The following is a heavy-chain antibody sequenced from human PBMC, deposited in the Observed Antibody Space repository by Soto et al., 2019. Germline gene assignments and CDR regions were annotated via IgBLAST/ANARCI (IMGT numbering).Heavy chain of an antibody. J-gene: IGHJ4*02. CDR2: IDSDESTT. CDR1: GFTFSTYW. CDR3: ARVQAGNSPFDY. Sequence: GGSLRLSCAASGFTFSTYWMHWVRQAPGKGLVWVSRIDSDESTTTYADSVKGRFTISRDNAKNTLYLQMNSLRAEDTAVYYCARVQAGNSPFDYWGQGTLVTVSS. V-gene: IGHV3-74*01. D-gene: IGHD6-13*01.